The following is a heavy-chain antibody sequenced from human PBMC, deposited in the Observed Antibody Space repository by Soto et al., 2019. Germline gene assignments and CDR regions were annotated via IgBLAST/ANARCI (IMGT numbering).Heavy chain of an antibody. CDR1: GFTFSSYA. V-gene: IGHV3-23*01. J-gene: IGHJ5*02. CDR3: AKYGVGSSWYFGWFDP. Sequence: EVQLLESGGGLVQPGGSLRLSCAASGFTFSSYAMSWVRQAPGKGLEWVSAISGSGGSTYYADSVKCRFTISRDNSKNTLYLQMNSLRAEDTAVYYCAKYGVGSSWYFGWFDPWGQGTLVTVSS. CDR2: ISGSGGST. D-gene: IGHD6-13*01.